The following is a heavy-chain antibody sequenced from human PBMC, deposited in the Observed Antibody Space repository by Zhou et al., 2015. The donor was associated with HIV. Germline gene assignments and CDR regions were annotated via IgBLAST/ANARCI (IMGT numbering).Heavy chain of an antibody. CDR2: VHPKNNYA. Sequence: QGQLAQSGTEVRTPGASVKVSCKTSGYVFSDYFLHWLRQTPGHGLEWMGWVHPKNNYARYAPKFQGRVTLTRDPSIRTAYMEVTTLTAADTAVYYCARGAMDYYDSSGSTVDAFDIWGQGTNGHRLF. D-gene: IGHD3-22*01. J-gene: IGHJ3*02. V-gene: IGHV1-2*02. CDR1: GYVFSDYF. CDR3: ARGAMDYYDSSGSTVDAFDI.